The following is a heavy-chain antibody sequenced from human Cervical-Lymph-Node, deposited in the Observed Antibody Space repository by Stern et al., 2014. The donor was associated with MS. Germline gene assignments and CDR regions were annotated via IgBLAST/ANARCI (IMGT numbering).Heavy chain of an antibody. J-gene: IGHJ4*02. V-gene: IGHV1-2*02. CDR1: GYTFTDYY. D-gene: IGHD2-21*01. Sequence: QMQLVQSGADVKKPGASLKVSCKASGYTFTDYYMQWVRQAPGHGLEWVGWIHPNSGDTKYARKFQGRVTLTRDTSISTAYLELSRLTYDDTAVYYCARGLATALIADFWGQGTLVTVS. CDR2: IHPNSGDT. CDR3: ARGLATALIADF.